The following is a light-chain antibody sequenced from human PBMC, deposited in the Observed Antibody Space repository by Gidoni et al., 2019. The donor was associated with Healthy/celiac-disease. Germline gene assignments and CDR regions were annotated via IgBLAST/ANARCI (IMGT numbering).Light chain of an antibody. CDR3: QQYNSYPLT. Sequence: IQMTQSPPTLFASVGDRVTITCRASQSISSWLAWYQQKPGQATKLLIYKASSLESGVPSRFSGSGSGTEFTLTISSLQPDDFATYYCQQYNSYPLTFGGGTKVEIK. CDR1: QSISSW. CDR2: KAS. J-gene: IGKJ4*01. V-gene: IGKV1-5*03.